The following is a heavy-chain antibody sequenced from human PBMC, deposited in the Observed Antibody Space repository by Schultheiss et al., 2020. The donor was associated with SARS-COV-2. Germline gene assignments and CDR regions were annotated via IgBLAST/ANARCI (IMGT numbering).Heavy chain of an antibody. CDR1: GGSISSGDYY. V-gene: IGHV4-30-4*01. CDR2: IYYSGST. CDR3: ARREPRAYGMDV. J-gene: IGHJ6*02. Sequence: SETLSLTCTVSGGSISSGDYYWSWIRQPPGKGLEWIGYIYYSGSTYYNPSLKSRVTISVDTSKNQFSLKLISVTAADTAVYYCARREPRAYGMDVWGQGTTVTVSS. D-gene: IGHD1-14*01.